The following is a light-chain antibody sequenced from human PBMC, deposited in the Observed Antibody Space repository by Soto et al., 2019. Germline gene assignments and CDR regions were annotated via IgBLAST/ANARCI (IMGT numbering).Light chain of an antibody. CDR3: QQRSNWPST. CDR2: DAS. Sequence: EIVLTQSPATLSLSPGERAALSCRASQSVSSYLAWYQQKPGQAPRLLIYDASQRATGIPARFSGSGSGTDFTLTISSLEPEDFAVYFCQQRSNWPSTFGGGNKVEI. J-gene: IGKJ4*01. V-gene: IGKV3-11*01. CDR1: QSVSSY.